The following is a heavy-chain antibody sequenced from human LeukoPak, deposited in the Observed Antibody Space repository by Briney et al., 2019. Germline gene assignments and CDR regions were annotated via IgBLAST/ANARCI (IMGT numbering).Heavy chain of an antibody. V-gene: IGHV4-59*01. Sequence: PSETLSLTCTVSGGSISSYYWSWIRQPPGKGLEWIGDIYDSGSTNYNPSLKSRVTISVDTSKNQFSLKLSSVTAADTAVYYCARERSSGWAEFDYWGQGTLVTVSS. D-gene: IGHD6-25*01. CDR3: ARERSSGWAEFDY. CDR1: GGSISSYY. J-gene: IGHJ4*02. CDR2: IYDSGST.